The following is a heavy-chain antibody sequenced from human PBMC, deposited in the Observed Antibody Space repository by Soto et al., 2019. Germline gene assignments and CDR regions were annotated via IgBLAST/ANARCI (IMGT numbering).Heavy chain of an antibody. J-gene: IGHJ6*02. CDR3: ARVNGRITIFGVVIHPYGMDV. CDR1: GGSISSYY. D-gene: IGHD3-3*01. CDR2: IYYSGST. Sequence: LSLTCTVSGGSISSYYWSWIRQPPGKGLEWIGYIYYSGSTNYNPSLKSRVTISVDTSKNQFSLKLSSVTAADTAVYYCARVNGRITIFGVVIHPYGMDVWGQGTTVTVSS. V-gene: IGHV4-59*01.